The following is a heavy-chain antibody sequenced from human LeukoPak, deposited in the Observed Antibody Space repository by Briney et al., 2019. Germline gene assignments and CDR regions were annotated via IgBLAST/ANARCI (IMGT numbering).Heavy chain of an antibody. CDR3: ARHRRAFAAGTTFSFTY. D-gene: IGHD1-1*01. V-gene: IGHV1-69*05. J-gene: IGHJ3*01. CDR1: GGTFSSYA. Sequence: GSSVKVSCKASGGTFSSYAISWVRQAPGQGLEWMGGIIPIFGTANYAQKFQGRVTTTTDESTSTAYMELSSLRSEDTAVYYCARHRRAFAAGTTFSFTYWGQGTMVTVSS. CDR2: IIPIFGTA.